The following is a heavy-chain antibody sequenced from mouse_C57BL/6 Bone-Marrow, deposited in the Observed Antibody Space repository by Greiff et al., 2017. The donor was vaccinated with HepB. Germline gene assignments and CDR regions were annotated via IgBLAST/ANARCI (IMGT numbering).Heavy chain of an antibody. CDR2: INPSSGYT. CDR1: GYTFTSYT. V-gene: IGHV1-4*01. J-gene: IGHJ2*01. D-gene: IGHD2-1*01. Sequence: VMLVESGAELARPGASVKMSCKASGYTFTSYTMHWVKQRPGQGLEWIGYINPSSGYTKYNQKFKDKATLTADKSSSTAYMQLSSLTSEDSAVYYCARYGNYVGFDYWGQGTTLTVSS. CDR3: ARYGNYVGFDY.